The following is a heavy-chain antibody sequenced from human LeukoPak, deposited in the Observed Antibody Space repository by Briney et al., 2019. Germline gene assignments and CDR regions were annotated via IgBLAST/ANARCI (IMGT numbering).Heavy chain of an antibody. CDR1: GFTFSTNA. Sequence: GGSLRLSCLTSGFTFSTNAMSWVRQAPGKGLEWISGISGSGASTYYADSVMGRFTISRDNSRNTLYLQMNSLRGDDTAVYYCAKDVGKWESLHFFDYWGQGTLVTVSS. D-gene: IGHD1-26*01. V-gene: IGHV3-23*01. CDR3: AKDVGKWESLHFFDY. CDR2: ISGSGAST. J-gene: IGHJ4*02.